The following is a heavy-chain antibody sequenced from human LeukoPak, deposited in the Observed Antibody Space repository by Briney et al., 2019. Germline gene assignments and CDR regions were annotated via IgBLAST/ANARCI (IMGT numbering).Heavy chain of an antibody. CDR2: ISYDGSNK. Sequence: PGRSLRLSCAASGFTFSSDGMHWVRQAPGKGLEWVAVISYDGSNKYYADSVKGRFTISRDNSKNTLYLQMNSLRAEDTAVYYCAKMGDPTYLVGWGQGTLVTVSS. V-gene: IGHV3-30*18. CDR1: GFTFSSDG. J-gene: IGHJ4*02. D-gene: IGHD1-26*01. CDR3: AKMGDPTYLVG.